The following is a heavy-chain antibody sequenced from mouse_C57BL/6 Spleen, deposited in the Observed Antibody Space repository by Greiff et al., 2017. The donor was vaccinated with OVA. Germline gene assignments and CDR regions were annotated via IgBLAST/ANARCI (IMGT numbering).Heavy chain of an antibody. D-gene: IGHD3-2*02. CDR2: IYPGDGAT. CDR1: GYAFSSYW. V-gene: IGHV1-82*01. J-gene: IGHJ4*01. Sequence: QVQLKESGPELVKPGASVKISCTASGYAFSSYWMNWVKQTPGKGLEWIARIYPGDGATNYNGKFKGQTTLTADKSSSTAYMQLSSLTSEDSAVYCCARSQYSSGYDYAMDYWGQGTSVTVSS. CDR3: ARSQYSSGYDYAMDY.